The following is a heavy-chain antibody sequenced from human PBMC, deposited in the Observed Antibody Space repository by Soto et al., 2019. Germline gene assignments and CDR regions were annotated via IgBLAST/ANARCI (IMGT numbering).Heavy chain of an antibody. D-gene: IGHD2-15*01. V-gene: IGHV4-30-4*01. Sequence: SETLSLTCTVSGGSISSYYWSWIRQPPGKGLEWIGYIYHSGSTYYNPSLKSRVTISVDTSKNQFSLKLSSVTAADTAVYYCARLGGAAATAFDIWGQGTMVT. CDR1: GGSISSYY. CDR3: ARLGGAAATAFDI. J-gene: IGHJ3*02. CDR2: IYHSGST.